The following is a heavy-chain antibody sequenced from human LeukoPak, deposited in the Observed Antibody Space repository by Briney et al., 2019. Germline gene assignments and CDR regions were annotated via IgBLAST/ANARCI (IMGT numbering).Heavy chain of an antibody. Sequence: SETLSLTCIVSGGSIRSSSYYWGWIRQPPGKGLEWIGSIYHSGRTYYNPSLKSRVTISVDTSKNQFSLKLSSVTAADTAVYYCARSGCGGDCYALGDLDYWGQGTLVTVSS. J-gene: IGHJ4*02. V-gene: IGHV4-39*07. D-gene: IGHD2-21*02. CDR2: IYHSGRT. CDR3: ARSGCGGDCYALGDLDY. CDR1: GGSIRSSSYY.